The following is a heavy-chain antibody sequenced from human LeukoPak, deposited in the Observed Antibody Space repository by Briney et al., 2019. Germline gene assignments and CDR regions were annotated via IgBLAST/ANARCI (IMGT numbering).Heavy chain of an antibody. Sequence: WETLSLTCAVYGGSFSDYYWSWIRHPPGKGLEWIGEINPSGSTNYNPSLKSRVTISVDTSKNQFSLKLSSVTAADTAVYYCARVLRPFTIFGVVFKSIDYFDYWGQGTLVTVSS. CDR3: ARVLRPFTIFGVVFKSIDYFDY. CDR2: INPSGST. CDR1: GGSFSDYY. D-gene: IGHD3-3*01. V-gene: IGHV4-34*01. J-gene: IGHJ4*02.